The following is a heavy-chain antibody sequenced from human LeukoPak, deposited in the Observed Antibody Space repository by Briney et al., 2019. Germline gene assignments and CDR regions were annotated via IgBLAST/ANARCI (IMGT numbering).Heavy chain of an antibody. V-gene: IGHV1-18*01. CDR1: GYTFTSYG. CDR2: ISAYNGNT. D-gene: IGHD6-19*01. Sequence: ASVKVSCKASGYTFTSYGISWVRQAPGQGLEWMGWISAYNGNTNYAQKLQGRVTMTTDTSTSTAYMELRSLRSEDTAVYYCATALQNLAVAGTAVDYWGQGTLVTVSS. CDR3: ATALQNLAVAGTAVDY. J-gene: IGHJ4*02.